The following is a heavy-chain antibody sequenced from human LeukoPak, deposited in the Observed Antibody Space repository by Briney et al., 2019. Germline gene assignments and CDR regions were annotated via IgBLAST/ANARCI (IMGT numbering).Heavy chain of an antibody. D-gene: IGHD3-9*01. CDR2: ITPIFGTA. CDR3: ALDYDILTGRPYYFDY. CDR1: GGTFSSYA. Sequence: SVKVSCKASGGTFSSYAISWVRQAPGQGLEWMGGITPIFGTANYAQKFQGRVTITADESTSTAYMELSSLRSEDTAVYYCALDYDILTGRPYYFDYWGQGTLVTVSS. J-gene: IGHJ4*02. V-gene: IGHV1-69*13.